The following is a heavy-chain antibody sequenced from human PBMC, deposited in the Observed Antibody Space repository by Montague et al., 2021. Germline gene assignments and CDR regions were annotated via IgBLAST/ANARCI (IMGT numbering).Heavy chain of an antibody. CDR1: GASINSYN. CDR3: ARFHYYDMNFDL. J-gene: IGHJ2*01. D-gene: IGHD3-22*01. Sequence: SETLSLTCVVSGASINSYNWYWIRQPPGQGLECTGYIHYSGTTNYTPSLKRRVTLSVDTSQHQISLKLSHVTAADTAVYYCARFHYYDMNFDLWGRGTLVTVSS. V-gene: IGHV4-59*01. CDR2: IHYSGTT.